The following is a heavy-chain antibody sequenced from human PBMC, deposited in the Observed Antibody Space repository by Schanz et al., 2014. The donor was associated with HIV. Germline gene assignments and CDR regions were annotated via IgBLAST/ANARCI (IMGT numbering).Heavy chain of an antibody. J-gene: IGHJ4*02. D-gene: IGHD4-17*01. V-gene: IGHV3-21*04. Sequence: DVQLVESGEGLVKPGGSLRLSCTGSGFPFSSYAINWVLQAPGKGLEWLSSISSSGGYIYYADSVKGRFTISRDNTKNSLYLQMNSLRAEDTAVYYCAREWATVTTLGDWGQGTLVTVSS. CDR2: ISSSGGYI. CDR3: AREWATVTTLGD. CDR1: GFPFSSYA.